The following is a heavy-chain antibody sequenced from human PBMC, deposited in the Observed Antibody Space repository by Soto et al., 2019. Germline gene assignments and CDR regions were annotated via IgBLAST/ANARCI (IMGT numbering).Heavy chain of an antibody. Sequence: QVQLVQSGAEVKKPGSSVKVSCKASGGTFSSYTISWVRQAPGQGLEWMGRIIPILGIANYAQKFQGRVTITPAKSTSTVYLDLSSLRTEETAVYYCAGVRYCSSTSCSGYAFYSWGQGTMVTVSS. J-gene: IGHJ3*02. D-gene: IGHD2-2*01. CDR3: AGVRYCSSTSCSGYAFYS. V-gene: IGHV1-69*02. CDR1: GGTFSSYT. CDR2: IIPILGIA.